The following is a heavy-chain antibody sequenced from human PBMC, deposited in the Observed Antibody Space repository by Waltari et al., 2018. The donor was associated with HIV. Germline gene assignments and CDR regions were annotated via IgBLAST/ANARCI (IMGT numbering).Heavy chain of an antibody. J-gene: IGHJ4*02. Sequence: EVRLVESGGGLGQPGGSLRRSCAGSGFTFRRYWMHWVRQTPGKGLEWVSRIKPDGTQTDYADSVKGRFTISRDNAKSTLHLQLNALSVEDTALYFCTGDTFGNDDFWGQGVLVTVSS. D-gene: IGHD1-1*01. CDR2: IKPDGTQT. CDR1: GFTFRRYW. V-gene: IGHV3-74*01. CDR3: TGDTFGNDDF.